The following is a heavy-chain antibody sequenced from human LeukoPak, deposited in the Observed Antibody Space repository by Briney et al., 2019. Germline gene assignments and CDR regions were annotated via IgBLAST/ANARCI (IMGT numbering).Heavy chain of an antibody. V-gene: IGHV1-2*02. Sequence: ASVKVSCKASGYTFTGYYMHWVRQAPGQGLEWMGWINPNSGATNYAQKFKGRVTMTRDTSISTAYMELSRLRSDDTAVYYCARDVGRIAARVRNWFDPWGQGTLVTVSS. J-gene: IGHJ5*02. CDR1: GYTFTGYY. CDR3: ARDVGRIAARVRNWFDP. D-gene: IGHD6-6*01. CDR2: INPNSGAT.